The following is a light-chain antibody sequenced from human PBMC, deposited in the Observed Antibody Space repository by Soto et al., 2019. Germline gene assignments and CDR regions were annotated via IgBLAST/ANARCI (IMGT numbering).Light chain of an antibody. CDR3: QEYNYWHPIT. J-gene: IGKJ4*01. CDR2: DTS. CDR1: QSLIKS. V-gene: IGKV3-15*01. Sequence: ELVLTQSPATLSLSPVEKATLSCMASQSLIKSLAWYQQKPGQAPRLLIYDTSTRATGIPARFSGSGSGTEFTLTITSLQSEDSAVYYCQEYNYWHPITFGGGTKVDIK.